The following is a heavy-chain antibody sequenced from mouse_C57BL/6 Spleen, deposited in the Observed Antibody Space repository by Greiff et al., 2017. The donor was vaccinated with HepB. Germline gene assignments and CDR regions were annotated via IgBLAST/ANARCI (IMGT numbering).Heavy chain of an antibody. V-gene: IGHV5-4*03. Sequence: EVMLVESGGGLVKPGGSLKLSCAASGFTFSSYAMSWVRQTPEKRLEWVATISDGGSYTYYPDNVQGRFTISRDNAKNNMYLHMSHLKSEDTAMYYCARNYDYGGDFDYWGQGTTLTVSS. J-gene: IGHJ2*01. CDR3: ARNYDYGGDFDY. CDR2: ISDGGSYT. CDR1: GFTFSSYA. D-gene: IGHD2-4*01.